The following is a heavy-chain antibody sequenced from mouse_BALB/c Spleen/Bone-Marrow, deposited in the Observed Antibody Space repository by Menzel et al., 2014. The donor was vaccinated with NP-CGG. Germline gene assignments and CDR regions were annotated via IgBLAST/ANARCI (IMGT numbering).Heavy chain of an antibody. Sequence: EVKVEESGGGLAQPGGSMKLSCVASGFTFSSYWMSWVRQSPEKGLEWVAEIRLKSDNYATHYAESVKGKFTISRDDSKSRLYLQMNSLRAEDTGIYYCTGWDQFAYWGQGTLVTVSA. D-gene: IGHD4-1*01. J-gene: IGHJ3*01. CDR2: IRLKSDNYAT. V-gene: IGHV6-6*02. CDR3: TGWDQFAY. CDR1: GFTFSSYW.